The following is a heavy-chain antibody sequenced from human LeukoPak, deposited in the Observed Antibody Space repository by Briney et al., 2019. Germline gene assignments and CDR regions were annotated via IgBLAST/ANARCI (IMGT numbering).Heavy chain of an antibody. V-gene: IGHV3-48*03. CDR2: ISSSGSTI. CDR3: AKDLYYDFWSGYSCFDY. CDR1: GFTFSSYE. Sequence: GGSLRLSCAASGFTFSSYEMNWVRQAPGKGLEWVSYISSSGSTIYYADSVKGRFTISRDNAKNSLYLQMNSPRAEDTAVYYCAKDLYYDFWSGYSCFDYWGQGTLVTVSS. D-gene: IGHD3-3*01. J-gene: IGHJ4*02.